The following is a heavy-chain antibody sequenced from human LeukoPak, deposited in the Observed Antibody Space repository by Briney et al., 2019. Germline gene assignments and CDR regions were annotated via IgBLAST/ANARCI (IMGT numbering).Heavy chain of an antibody. CDR1: GFTFKDYG. CDR3: AKHLRATNTYIFFGLDV. D-gene: IGHD1-26*01. CDR2: INWNGGGT. J-gene: IGHJ6*02. Sequence: SLRLSSAATGFTFKDYGMHWVRQPPGKGLEWVSGINWNGGGTDYADSVKGRFTISRDNAKNSLYLQMTSLRPEDTALYYCAKHLRATNTYIFFGLDVWGQGTTVTVSS. V-gene: IGHV3-9*01.